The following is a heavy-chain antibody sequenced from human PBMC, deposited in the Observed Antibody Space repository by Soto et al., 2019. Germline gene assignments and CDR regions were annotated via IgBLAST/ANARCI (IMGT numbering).Heavy chain of an antibody. Sequence: QVQLVQSGAEVKKPGSSVKVSCKASGGTFSSYTISWVRQAPGQGLEWMGRIIPIPGIANYAQKFQGRVTITADKSTSTAYMGLSSLRSEDTAVYYCARDLSEYYYDSSGYYYWFDPWGQGTLVTVSS. J-gene: IGHJ5*02. CDR1: GGTFSSYT. D-gene: IGHD3-22*01. V-gene: IGHV1-69*08. CDR3: ARDLSEYYYDSSGYYYWFDP. CDR2: IIPIPGIA.